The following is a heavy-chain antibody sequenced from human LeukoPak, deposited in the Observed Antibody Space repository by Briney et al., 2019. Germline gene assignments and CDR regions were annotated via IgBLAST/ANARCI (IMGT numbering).Heavy chain of an antibody. D-gene: IGHD3-10*01. V-gene: IGHV4-4*07. J-gene: IGHJ6*03. CDR1: GGSITNYY. Sequence: PSETLSLTCTVSGGSITNYYWSWIRQPPGKGLEWIGRIYTSGSTNYNPSLKSRVTMSVDTSKNQFSLKLSSVTAADTAVYYCARDGPILGSGNYMDVWGKGTTVTISS. CDR3: ARDGPILGSGNYMDV. CDR2: IYTSGST.